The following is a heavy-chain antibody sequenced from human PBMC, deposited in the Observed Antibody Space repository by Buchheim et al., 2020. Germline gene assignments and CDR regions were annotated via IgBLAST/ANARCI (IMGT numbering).Heavy chain of an antibody. J-gene: IGHJ4*02. CDR1: RFTFSSHA. V-gene: IGHV3-23*01. CDR3: AKMAGNYGSGSYSFDY. CDR2: ISGSGSRT. D-gene: IGHD3-10*01. Sequence: EVQLLESGGGLEQPGGSLRLSCAASRFTFSSHAMSWVRQAPGKGLEWVSAISGSGSRTYYADSVKGRLTIPRANSKNMLFLQMNSLRAEDTAVYYCAKMAGNYGSGSYSFDYWAQGTL.